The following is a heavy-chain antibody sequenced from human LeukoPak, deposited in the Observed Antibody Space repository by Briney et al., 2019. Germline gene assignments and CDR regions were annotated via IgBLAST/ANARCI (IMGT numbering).Heavy chain of an antibody. CDR2: ISSSSSYI. V-gene: IGHV3-21*01. D-gene: IGHD5-24*01. CDR3: ARYLGQWDGYLLPPDY. Sequence: GGSLRLSCAASGFTFSSYSMNWVRQAPGKGLEWVSSISSSSSYIYYADSVKGRFTISRDNAKNSLYLQMNSLRAEDTAVSYGARYLGQWDGYLLPPDYWGQGTLVTVSS. CDR1: GFTFSSYS. J-gene: IGHJ4*02.